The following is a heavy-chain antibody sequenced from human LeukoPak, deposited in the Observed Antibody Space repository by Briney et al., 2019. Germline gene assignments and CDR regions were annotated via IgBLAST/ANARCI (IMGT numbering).Heavy chain of an antibody. D-gene: IGHD6-19*01. CDR1: GGTFSSYA. J-gene: IGHJ4*02. Sequence: ASVKVSCKASGGTFSSYAISWVRQAPGQRLEWMGWISAYNGNTNYAQKLQGRVTMTTDTSTSTAYMELRSLRSDDTAVYYCARSWGSGWGGHYWGQGTLVTVSS. V-gene: IGHV1-18*01. CDR3: ARSWGSGWGGHY. CDR2: ISAYNGNT.